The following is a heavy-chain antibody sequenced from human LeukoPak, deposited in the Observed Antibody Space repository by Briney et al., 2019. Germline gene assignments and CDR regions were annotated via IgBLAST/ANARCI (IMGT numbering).Heavy chain of an antibody. CDR1: GYIFTNYA. D-gene: IGHD3-9*01. J-gene: IGHJ4*02. CDR2: INAGNGKA. Sequence: ASVKVSCKASGYIFTNYAIHWVRQAPGQRLEWMGWINAGNGKADYSQKFRGRVTLTRDTSASTAYMELSSLRSADTAVYYCARGYYDLLTGHVVTYYFDYWGQGTLVTVSS. V-gene: IGHV1-3*01. CDR3: ARGYYDLLTGHVVTYYFDY.